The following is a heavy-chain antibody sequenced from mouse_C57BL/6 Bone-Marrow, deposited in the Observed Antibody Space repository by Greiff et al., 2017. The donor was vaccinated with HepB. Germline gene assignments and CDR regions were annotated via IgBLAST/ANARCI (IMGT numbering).Heavy chain of an antibody. Sequence: VHVKQSGPGLAKPSQTLSLTCSVTGYSITSDYWNWIRKFPGNKLEYMGYISYSGSTYYNPSLKSRISITRDTSKNQYYLQLNSVTTEDTATYYCARERAWYYGSSYRWYFDVWGTGTTVTVSS. CDR2: ISYSGST. CDR3: ARERAWYYGSSYRWYFDV. CDR1: GYSITSDY. V-gene: IGHV3-8*01. J-gene: IGHJ1*03. D-gene: IGHD1-1*01.